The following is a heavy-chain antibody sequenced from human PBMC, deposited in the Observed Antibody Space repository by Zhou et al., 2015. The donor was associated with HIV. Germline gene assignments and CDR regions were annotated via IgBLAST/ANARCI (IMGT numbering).Heavy chain of an antibody. CDR2: IIPIFGTA. Sequence: QVQLVQSGAEVKKPGSSVKVSCKASGGTFSSYAISWVRQAPGQGLEWMGGIIPIFGTANYAQKFQGRVTITADESTSTAYMELSSLRSEDTAMYYCARGKPATRDTMPGHPTPYYFDYWGQGTLVTVSS. V-gene: IGHV1-69*12. J-gene: IGHJ4*02. CDR1: GGTFSSYA. D-gene: IGHD2-2*01. CDR3: ARGKPATRDTMPGHPTPYYFDY.